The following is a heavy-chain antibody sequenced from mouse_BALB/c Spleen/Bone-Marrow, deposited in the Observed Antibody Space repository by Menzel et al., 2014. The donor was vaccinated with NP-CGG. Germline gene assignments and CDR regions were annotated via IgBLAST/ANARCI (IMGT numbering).Heavy chain of an antibody. CDR2: ISSGSSTI. D-gene: IGHD2-14*01. CDR1: GFTFSSFG. CDR3: ARDVPLYDVGYFDY. V-gene: IGHV5-17*02. Sequence: EVKLMESGGGLVQPGGSRKLSCAASGFTFSSFGMHWVRQAPEKGLEWVAYISSGSSTIYYADTVKGRFTISRDNPKNTLFLQRTSLRSEDTAMYYCARDVPLYDVGYFDYGGKGTTLTVSS. J-gene: IGHJ2*01.